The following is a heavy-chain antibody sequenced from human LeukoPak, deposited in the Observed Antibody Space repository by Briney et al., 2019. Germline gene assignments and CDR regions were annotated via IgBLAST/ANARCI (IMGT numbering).Heavy chain of an antibody. CDR2: IRYDGGNK. V-gene: IGHV3-30*02. J-gene: IGHJ4*02. Sequence: PGGSLRLSCAASGFTFSSYGMHWVRQAPGKGLEWVAFIRYDGGNKYFADSVKGRFTISRDNSKNTLFLQMNSLRAEDTAVYYCAKDTHIGYGDPSALYDYWGQGTLVTVSS. CDR3: AKDTHIGYGDPSALYDY. D-gene: IGHD4-17*01. CDR1: GFTFSSYG.